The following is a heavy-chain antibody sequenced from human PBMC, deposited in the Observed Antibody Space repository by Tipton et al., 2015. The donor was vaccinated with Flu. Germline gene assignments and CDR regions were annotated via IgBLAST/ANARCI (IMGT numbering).Heavy chain of an antibody. CDR3: ARDMPQGVVVIPPAKRFDV. CDR2: ISAYTDNR. J-gene: IGHJ4*02. D-gene: IGHD2-2*01. Sequence: QLVQSGGEVKKPGASVRVSCKTSGYSFNTYGISWVRQAPGQGLEWMGWISAYTDNRNYAQRFQGRVTMTTDTSTSTAFMELRSLRSDDTAVYYCARDMPQGVVVIPPAKRFDVWGQGTLVTVSS. V-gene: IGHV1-18*01. CDR1: GYSFNTYG.